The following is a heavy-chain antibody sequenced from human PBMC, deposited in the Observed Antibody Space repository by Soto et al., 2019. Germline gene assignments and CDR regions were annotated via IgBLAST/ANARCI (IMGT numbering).Heavy chain of an antibody. D-gene: IGHD5-12*01. CDR2: TYYRSKWYY. J-gene: IGHJ4*02. CDR1: GDSVSIYSGA. CDR3: AYDPGYSLDY. Sequence: SQALSLTCVISGDSVSIYSGAWNWIRQSPSRGLEWLGRTYYRSKWYYDYAESVKSRIIISVDTSKNQFSLQLNSVTPEDAAVYYCAYDPGYSLDYWGQGTQVT. V-gene: IGHV6-1*01.